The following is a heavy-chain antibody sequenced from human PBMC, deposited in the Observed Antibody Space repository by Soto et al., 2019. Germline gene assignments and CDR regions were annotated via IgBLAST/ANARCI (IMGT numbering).Heavy chain of an antibody. Sequence: PSETLSLTCTVSGDSISSNGYHWGWIRQPPGKGLEWIASVSYSGTTYYHPSLKSRVTISVDPSKNQFSLKLSSVTAADTAVYYCARHSSPYSYSDWFDPWGQGTLVTVSS. CDR1: GDSISSNGYH. V-gene: IGHV4-39*01. CDR2: VSYSGTT. J-gene: IGHJ5*02. D-gene: IGHD1-26*01. CDR3: ARHSSPYSYSDWFDP.